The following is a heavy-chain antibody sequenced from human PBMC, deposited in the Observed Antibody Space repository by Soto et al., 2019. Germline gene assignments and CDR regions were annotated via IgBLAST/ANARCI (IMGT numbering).Heavy chain of an antibody. CDR1: TYIFTSYG. V-gene: IGHV1-18*01. CDR3: ARAGNYGDYYFDY. CDR2: ISAYSGST. D-gene: IGHD4-17*01. Sequence: ASVKVSCKASTYIFTSYGISWVRQAPGQGLEWMGWISAYSGSTNYNPSLKSRVTISVDTSKNQFSLKLSSVTAADTAVYYCARAGNYGDYYFDYWGQGTLVTVSS. J-gene: IGHJ4*02.